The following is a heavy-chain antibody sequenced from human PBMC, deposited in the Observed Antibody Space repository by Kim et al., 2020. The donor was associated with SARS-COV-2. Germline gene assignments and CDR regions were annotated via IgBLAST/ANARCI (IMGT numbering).Heavy chain of an antibody. V-gene: IGHV3-21*01. Sequence: YADSVKGRFTISRDNAKNSLYLQMNSLRAEDTAVYYCAREDREVVPSLDYWGQGTLVTVSS. CDR3: AREDREVVPSLDY. D-gene: IGHD2-2*01. J-gene: IGHJ4*02.